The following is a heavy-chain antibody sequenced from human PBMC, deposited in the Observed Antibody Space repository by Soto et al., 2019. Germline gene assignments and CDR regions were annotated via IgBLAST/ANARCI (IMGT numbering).Heavy chain of an antibody. V-gene: IGHV2-5*02. CDR1: GFSLSTSGVG. Sequence: QITLKESGPTLVKPTQTLTLTCTFSGFSLSTSGVGVGWIRQPPGKTLEWLAIIYWDDDERYSPSLRSRLTIAKDTSKNQVVLTMTNMDPVDTATYYCAHRLSTLTEAEYFQHWGQGTLVTVSS. D-gene: IGHD4-17*01. CDR2: IYWDDDE. CDR3: AHRLSTLTEAEYFQH. J-gene: IGHJ1*01.